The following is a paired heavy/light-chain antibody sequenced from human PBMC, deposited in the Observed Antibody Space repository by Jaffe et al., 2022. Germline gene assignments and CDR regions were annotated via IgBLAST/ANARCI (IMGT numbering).Light chain of an antibody. CDR3: QQRSNWLFT. CDR1: QSVSSY. J-gene: IGKJ3*01. Sequence: EIVLTQSPATLSLSPGERATLSCRASQSVSSYLAWYQQKPGQAPRLLIYDASNRATGIPARFSGSGSGTDFTLTISSLEPEDFAVYYCQQRSNWLFTFGPGTKVDIK. V-gene: IGKV3-11*01. CDR2: DAS.
Heavy chain of an antibody. CDR3: ARVQGDYYYGSGSYYVSAFDI. V-gene: IGHV4-59*01. CDR2: IYYSGST. Sequence: QVQLQESGPGLVKPSETLSLTCTVSGGSISSYYWSWIRQPPGKGLEWIGYIYYSGSTNYNPSLKSRVTISVDTSKNQFSLKLSSVTAADTAVYYCARVQGDYYYGSGSYYVSAFDIWGQGTMVTVSS. D-gene: IGHD3-10*01. J-gene: IGHJ3*02. CDR1: GGSISSYY.